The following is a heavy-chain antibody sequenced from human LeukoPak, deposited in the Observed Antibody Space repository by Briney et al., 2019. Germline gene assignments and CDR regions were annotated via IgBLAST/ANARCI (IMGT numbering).Heavy chain of an antibody. J-gene: IGHJ3*01. CDR1: GFTFSSYG. V-gene: IGHV3-30*18. CDR2: ISFDGSIE. Sequence: GGSLRLSCAASGFTFSSYGMHWVRQTPGEGLEWVALISFDGSIEYYVDSVKGRFTISRDNSKNTLFLQMNSLRPEDTAVYYCAKDSDIAVAGSDDALDVWGQGTMVTVSS. CDR3: AKDSDIAVAGSDDALDV. D-gene: IGHD6-19*01.